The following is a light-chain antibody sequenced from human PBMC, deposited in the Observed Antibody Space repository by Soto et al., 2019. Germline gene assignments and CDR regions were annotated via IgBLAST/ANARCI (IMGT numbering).Light chain of an antibody. CDR2: VAS. Sequence: AIRMTQSPSSLSASLGDRVTITCRASRYIRTDVSWYEQRPGQAPKVLIYVASHLQSGVPSRFSGSGYGTDFSLTISSLQPEDVATYYCLQDYNYPWTFGQRTKVDVK. J-gene: IGKJ1*01. CDR3: LQDYNYPWT. CDR1: RYIRTD. V-gene: IGKV1-6*02.